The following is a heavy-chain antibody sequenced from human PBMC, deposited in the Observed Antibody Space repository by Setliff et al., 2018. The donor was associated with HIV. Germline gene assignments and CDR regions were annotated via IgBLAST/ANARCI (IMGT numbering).Heavy chain of an antibody. V-gene: IGHV4-59*01. D-gene: IGHD2-2*01. J-gene: IGHJ6*03. CDR2: IFYTGNT. CDR1: GGSISGYY. Sequence: LSLTCTVSGGSISGYYWSWIRQPPGKGLEWIGTIFYTGNTNYNLSLKSRVTLSGGMSENQLFLRLTSVTAADTAVYYCVRGFCSSTTCYEDYYYMDVWGKGSTVTVSS. CDR3: VRGFCSSTTCYEDYYYMDV.